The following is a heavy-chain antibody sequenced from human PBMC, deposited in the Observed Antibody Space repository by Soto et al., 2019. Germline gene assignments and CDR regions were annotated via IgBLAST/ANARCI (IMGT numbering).Heavy chain of an antibody. Sequence: TGGSLRLSCAASGFTFSDHYMDWVRQAPGKGLEWVGRIRNKVNRYTTEYAASVKDRFTISRDDSKNSLYLQMNSLKTEDTAVYYCIRVGSSSWGLDASDVWGQGTMVTVSS. J-gene: IGHJ3*01. CDR1: GFTFSDHY. CDR3: IRVGSSSWGLDASDV. CDR2: IRNKVNRYTT. D-gene: IGHD6-13*01. V-gene: IGHV3-72*01.